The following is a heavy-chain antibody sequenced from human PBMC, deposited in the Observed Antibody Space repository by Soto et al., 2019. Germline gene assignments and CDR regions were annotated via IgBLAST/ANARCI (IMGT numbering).Heavy chain of an antibody. Sequence: QLQLQESGPGLVKPSETLSLTCTVSGCSISSRSSYWGWIRQPPGKGLEWIGSIYYSGSTYYNPSVKSRVTIAVDTSNNQFSLKLSSVTAADTAVYYCASPYSSSWSDDAFDIWGQGTMVTDSS. V-gene: IGHV4-39*01. CDR1: GCSISSRSSY. CDR3: ASPYSSSWSDDAFDI. J-gene: IGHJ3*02. CDR2: IYYSGST. D-gene: IGHD6-13*01.